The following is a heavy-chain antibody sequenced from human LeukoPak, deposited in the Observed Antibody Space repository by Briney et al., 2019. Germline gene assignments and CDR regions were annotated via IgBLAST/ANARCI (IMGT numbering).Heavy chain of an antibody. CDR1: GFTFSSYG. CDR2: IRYDGSNK. V-gene: IGHV3-30*02. CDR3: AREEYGPIAARTFDY. J-gene: IGHJ4*02. Sequence: PGGSLRLSCAASGFTFSSYGMHWVRQAPGKGLEWVAFIRYDGSNKYYADSVKGRFTISRDNAKNSLYLQMNSLRAEDTAVYYCAREEYGPIAARTFDYWGQGTLVTVSS. D-gene: IGHD6-6*01.